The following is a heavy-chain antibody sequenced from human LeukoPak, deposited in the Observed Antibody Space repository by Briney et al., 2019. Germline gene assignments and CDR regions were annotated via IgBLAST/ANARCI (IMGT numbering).Heavy chain of an antibody. J-gene: IGHJ4*02. CDR1: GYTFTSYA. CDR2: IDTETGNP. CDR3: AKQGPGYCGSTRCYGVGH. Sequence: ASVKVSCKASGYTFTSYAMNWVRQAPGQGLEWMGWIDTETGNPTYAQGFTGRIVFSLDTSVSTAYLQIGSLKAEDAAVYYCAKQGPGYCGSTRCYGVGHWGQGTLVTVSS. D-gene: IGHD2-2*01. V-gene: IGHV7-4-1*01.